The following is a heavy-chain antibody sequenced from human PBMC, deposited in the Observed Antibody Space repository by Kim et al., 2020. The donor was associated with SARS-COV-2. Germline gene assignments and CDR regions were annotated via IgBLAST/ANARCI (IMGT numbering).Heavy chain of an antibody. V-gene: IGHV4-30-2*01. Sequence: TYYNPSLRGRVTISVDRPKNHLSLTVRSVTAADTAVYYCARKARASSGFDPWGQGTLVTVSS. CDR3: ARKARASSGFDP. CDR2: T. D-gene: IGHD1-1*01. J-gene: IGHJ5*02.